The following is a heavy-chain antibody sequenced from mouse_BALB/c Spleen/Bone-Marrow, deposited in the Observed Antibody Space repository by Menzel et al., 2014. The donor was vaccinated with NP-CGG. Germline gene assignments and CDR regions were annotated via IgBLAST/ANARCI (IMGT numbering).Heavy chain of an antibody. J-gene: IGHJ4*01. Sequence: VQLQQSGAELVRPGASVKLSCKASGYTFXSYWINWVKQRPGQGLEWIGNIYPSDSYTNYSQKFKDKATLTVDKSSSTAYMQLSSPTSEDSAVYFCTRAGNCGNYYAMDYWGQGTSVTVSS. CDR2: IYPSDSYT. CDR3: TRAGNCGNYYAMDY. D-gene: IGHD2-1*01. V-gene: IGHV1-69*02. CDR1: GYTFXSYW.